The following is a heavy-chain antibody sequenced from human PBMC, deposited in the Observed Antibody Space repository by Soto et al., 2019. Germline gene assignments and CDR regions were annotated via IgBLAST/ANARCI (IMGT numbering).Heavy chain of an antibody. CDR2: MSPDSGNA. Sequence: QVQVVQSRAEVKKPGASVRVSCKTSGYTFTDYDINWVRQATGQGLEWMGWMSPDSGNAGYAQQXXGXXTMTRNTSISTAYMELSSLRSEDTAVYYCEVTTGSWGQGTMVTVSS. D-gene: IGHD2-21*02. J-gene: IGHJ4*02. CDR3: EVTTGS. V-gene: IGHV1-8*01. CDR1: GYTFTDYD.